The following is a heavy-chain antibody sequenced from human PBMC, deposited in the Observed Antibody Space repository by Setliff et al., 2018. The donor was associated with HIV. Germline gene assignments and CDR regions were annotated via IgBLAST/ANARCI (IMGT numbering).Heavy chain of an antibody. CDR3: ERGPCTNGVCSYYFDY. D-gene: IGHD2-8*01. CDR2: INQDGFKN. J-gene: IGHJ4*02. V-gene: IGHV3-7*01. CDR1: GFTFSNYW. Sequence: GGSLRLSCVGSGFTFSNYWMSWVRQSPGKGLEWVANINQDGFKNYYADSVKGRFTISRDNAKNKMYLQMKSLRAEDTAVYYCERGPCTNGVCSYYFDYWGQGTLVTVSS.